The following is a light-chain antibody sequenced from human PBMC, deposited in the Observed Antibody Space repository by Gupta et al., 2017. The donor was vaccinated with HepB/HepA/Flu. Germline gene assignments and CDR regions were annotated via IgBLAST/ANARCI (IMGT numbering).Light chain of an antibody. CDR1: SSDIGSDNY. CDR2: DVS. CDR3: SSCTTSSTWV. V-gene: IGLV2-14*01. J-gene: IGLJ3*02. Sequence: QSALTQPASVSESPGQSITISCTGTSSDIGSDNYVSWYKQHPGKAPKLIMFDVSNRPSGLSNRFSGSKSGNTASLTISGLQAEDEADYYCSSCTTSSTWVFGGGTKLTVL.